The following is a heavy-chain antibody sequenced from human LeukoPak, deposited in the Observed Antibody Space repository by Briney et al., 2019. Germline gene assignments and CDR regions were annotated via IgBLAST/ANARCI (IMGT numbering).Heavy chain of an antibody. D-gene: IGHD3/OR15-3a*01. CDR1: GGSISGSAFF. CDR2: IYYSGPT. V-gene: IGHV4-39*01. Sequence: SETLSLTCSVSGGSISGSAFFWGWVRQSPGKGLEWIGSIYYSGPTYYNPSLKSRVTITVDTSKNQFSLKLNSVTAADTAVYYCARVWTGYPGHYWGQGTLVTVSS. CDR3: ARVWTGYPGHY. J-gene: IGHJ4*02.